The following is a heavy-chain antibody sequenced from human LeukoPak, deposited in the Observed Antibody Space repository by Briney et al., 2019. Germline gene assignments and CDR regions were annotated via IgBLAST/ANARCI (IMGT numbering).Heavy chain of an antibody. CDR2: ISHTGSTM. V-gene: IGHV3-48*04. CDR1: GFRFSGYS. J-gene: IGHJ6*02. D-gene: IGHD3-10*01. CDR3: AIPPLSGTGSSRPLAEMDI. Sequence: GGSLRLSCEASGFRFSGYSMNWVSQAPGKGLEWVSYISHTGSTMSYADSVKGRFTISRNNARNSLHLQMNSLRAEDTAVYYCAIPPLSGTGSSRPLAEMDIWGQGTTVTVSS.